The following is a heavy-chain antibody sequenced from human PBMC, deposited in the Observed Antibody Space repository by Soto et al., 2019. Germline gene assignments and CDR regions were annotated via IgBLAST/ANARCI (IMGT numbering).Heavy chain of an antibody. CDR2: ISGSGGST. J-gene: IGHJ4*02. Sequence: EVQLLESGGGLVQPGGSLRLSCAVSGFTFNTYAMTWVHQAPGKGLEWVSTISGSGGSTYYADSVKGRFTISRDNSKNTLYLQMNSLRAEDTAMYYCAKDSGKIYSGAYWGQGTLVTVFS. CDR1: GFTFNTYA. V-gene: IGHV3-23*01. CDR3: AKDSGKIYSGAY. D-gene: IGHD5-12*01.